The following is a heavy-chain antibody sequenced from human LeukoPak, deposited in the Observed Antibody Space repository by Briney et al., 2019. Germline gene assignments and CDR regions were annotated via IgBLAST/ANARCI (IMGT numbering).Heavy chain of an antibody. V-gene: IGHV3-7*01. J-gene: IGHJ4*02. CDR3: GRVLSDYDYVWGSYRYVYFDY. Sequence: PGGSLRLSCAGSGFTFSSYEMNWVRQAPGKGLEWVANINQDGSEKYYVDSVKGRFTISRDNAKNSLYLQVNSLRAEDTAVYYCGRVLSDYDYVWGSYRYVYFDYWGQGTLVTVSS. CDR2: INQDGSEK. D-gene: IGHD3-16*02. CDR1: GFTFSSYE.